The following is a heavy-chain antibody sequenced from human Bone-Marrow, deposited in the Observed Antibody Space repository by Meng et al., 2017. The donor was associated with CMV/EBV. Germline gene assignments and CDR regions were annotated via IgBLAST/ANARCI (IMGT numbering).Heavy chain of an antibody. D-gene: IGHD6-19*01. V-gene: IGHV3-53*01. CDR3: ARGGSGWYGGVFDH. CDR2: IYSGSST. J-gene: IGHJ4*02. CDR1: GFTVSSNY. Sequence: GESLKISCAASGFTVSSNYMSWVRQAPGKGLEWVSVIYSGSSTYYADSVKGRFTISRDNSKNTVDLKMNSLREEDTAVYDCARGGSGWYGGVFDHWGQGTLVTVSS.